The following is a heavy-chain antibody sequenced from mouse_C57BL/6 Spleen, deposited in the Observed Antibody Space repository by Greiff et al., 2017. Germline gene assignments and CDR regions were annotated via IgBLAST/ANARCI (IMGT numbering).Heavy chain of an antibody. CDR1: GFTFSDYG. V-gene: IGHV5-17*01. D-gene: IGHD1-1*01. CDR3: ARDGFYYYGSSLYYFDS. J-gene: IGHJ2*01. CDR2: ISSGSSTI. Sequence: EVKLMESGGGLVKPGGSLKLSCAASGFTFSDYGMHWVRQAPEKGLEWVAYISSGSSTIYYADTVKGRFTISRDNAKNTLFLQMTSLRSEDTAMYYCARDGFYYYGSSLYYFDSWGQGTTLTVSS.